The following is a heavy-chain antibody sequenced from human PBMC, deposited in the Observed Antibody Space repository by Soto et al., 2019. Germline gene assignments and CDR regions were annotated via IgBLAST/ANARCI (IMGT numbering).Heavy chain of an antibody. CDR2: FTDAGRNT. V-gene: IGHV3-23*01. Sequence: ESLTVSCPAHVFTLTDFAMSWVRQAPGKGREWVSTFTDAGRNTIYADSMKGRLTISRHTSKRTLCLHVNSHRIDEPAIYFRSKRGGENLPKLFHVWGHGTMVTVSS. CDR1: VFTLTDFA. CDR3: SKRGGENLPKLFHV. J-gene: IGHJ1*01. D-gene: IGHD3-16*01.